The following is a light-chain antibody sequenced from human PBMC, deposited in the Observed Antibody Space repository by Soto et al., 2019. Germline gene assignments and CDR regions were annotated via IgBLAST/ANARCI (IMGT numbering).Light chain of an antibody. V-gene: IGLV2-8*01. Sequence: QSVLTQPPSASGSPGQSVTISCTGTSSDVGGYNYVSWYQQHPGKAPKLMIYEVSKRPSGVPDRFSGSKSANTASLTVSGLQAEDEADYYCSSYAGSSNLVFGGGTKLTVL. CDR2: EVS. CDR3: SSYAGSSNLV. J-gene: IGLJ2*01. CDR1: SSDVGGYNY.